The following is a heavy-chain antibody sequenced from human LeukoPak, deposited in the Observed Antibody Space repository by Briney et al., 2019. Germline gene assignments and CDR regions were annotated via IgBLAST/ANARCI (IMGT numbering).Heavy chain of an antibody. CDR2: IYYSGST. J-gene: IGHJ4*02. CDR1: GGSISSYY. V-gene: IGHV4-59*01. Sequence: PSETLSLTCTVSGGSISSYYWSWIRQPPGKGLEWIGYIYYSGSTNYNPSLKSRVTISVDTSKNQFSLKLSSVTAADTAVYYCARAYHYDSSGYSFGYWGQGTLVTVSS. D-gene: IGHD3-22*01. CDR3: ARAYHYDSSGYSFGY.